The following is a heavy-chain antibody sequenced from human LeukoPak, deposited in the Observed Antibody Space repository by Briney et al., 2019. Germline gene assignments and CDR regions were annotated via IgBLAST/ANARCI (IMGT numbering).Heavy chain of an antibody. J-gene: IGHJ3*02. V-gene: IGHV1-18*01. Sequence: ASVKVSCRASGYTFIVYNITWVRQAPGQGLEWMGWISTYNGNTDYAQNLQGRVTMTRDTSTSTAYMELRSLRSDDTAVYYCARARTYYYGSGTYPYGAFDIWGQGTMVSVAS. D-gene: IGHD3-10*01. CDR3: ARARTYYYGSGTYPYGAFDI. CDR1: GYTFIVYN. CDR2: ISTYNGNT.